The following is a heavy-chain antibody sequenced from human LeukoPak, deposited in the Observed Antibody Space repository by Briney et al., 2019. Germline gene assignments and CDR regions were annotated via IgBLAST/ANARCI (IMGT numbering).Heavy chain of an antibody. CDR3: ARHSGSGWQALGY. Sequence: ASVEVSCKASGYTLSNYGISWVRQAPGLGLEWMGWTSYNGNTNYAQKFQDRVTMTTDTSTTTAYMELRSLESDDTAVYYCARHSGSGWQALGYWGQGTLVTVSS. CDR2: TSYNGNT. J-gene: IGHJ4*02. V-gene: IGHV1-18*04. D-gene: IGHD6-19*01. CDR1: GYTLSNYG.